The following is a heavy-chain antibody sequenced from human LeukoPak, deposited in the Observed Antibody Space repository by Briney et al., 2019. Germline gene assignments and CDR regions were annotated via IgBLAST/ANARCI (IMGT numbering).Heavy chain of an antibody. CDR1: GGTFSTYT. Sequence: VASVKVSCKASGGTFSTYTIHWVRQAPGQGLEWMGGIIPIFGTANYAQKFQGRVTITADESTSTAYMELSSLRSEDTAVYYCARGMGNYYDSSGYYVFNAFDIWGQGTMVTVSS. D-gene: IGHD3-22*01. CDR2: IIPIFGTA. CDR3: ARGMGNYYDSSGYYVFNAFDI. J-gene: IGHJ3*02. V-gene: IGHV1-69*13.